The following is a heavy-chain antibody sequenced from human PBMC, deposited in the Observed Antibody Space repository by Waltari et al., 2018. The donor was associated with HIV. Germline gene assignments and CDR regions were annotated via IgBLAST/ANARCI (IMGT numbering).Heavy chain of an antibody. CDR2: IKSKVDGGTT. Sequence: EVQLVASGGGLVKPGGSLRLSCVASGFTFRNAWMSWVRQAPGKGLEWVGRIKSKVDGGTTDYGAAVKGRFTISRDDSKNTLYLQMNSVKSEDTAVYYCTMYSGHEYYYYYYMDVWGKGTTVTVSS. J-gene: IGHJ6*03. D-gene: IGHD5-12*01. V-gene: IGHV3-15*01. CDR1: GFTFRNAW. CDR3: TMYSGHEYYYYYYMDV.